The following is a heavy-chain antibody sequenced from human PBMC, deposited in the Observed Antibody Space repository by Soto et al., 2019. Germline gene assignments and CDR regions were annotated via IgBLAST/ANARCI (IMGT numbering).Heavy chain of an antibody. CDR3: VAWDDSSGYRDDAFDI. D-gene: IGHD3-22*01. V-gene: IGHV1-2*02. CDR1: GYTFTGYY. CDR2: INPNSGGT. J-gene: IGHJ3*02. Sequence: AASVKVSCKASGYTFTGYYMHWVRQAPGQGLEWMGWINPNSGGTNYAQKFQGRVTMTRDTSISTAYMELSRLRSDDTAVYYCVAWDDSSGYRDDAFDIWGQGTMVTVSS.